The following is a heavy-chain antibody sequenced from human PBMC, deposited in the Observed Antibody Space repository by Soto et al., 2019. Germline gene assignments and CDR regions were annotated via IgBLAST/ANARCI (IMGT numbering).Heavy chain of an antibody. V-gene: IGHV4-4*07. CDR3: ARGGHDFWSGPFDY. Sequence: LSLTCSVPGGSISTYYCNWIRQPAGKGLEWIGRIDSSGNTNYSPSLKSRVSLSFDTSKSQFSLNLSSVTATDTAVYYCARGGHDFWSGPFDYWGQGTLVTVSS. J-gene: IGHJ4*02. CDR2: IDSSGNT. D-gene: IGHD3-3*01. CDR1: GGSISTYY.